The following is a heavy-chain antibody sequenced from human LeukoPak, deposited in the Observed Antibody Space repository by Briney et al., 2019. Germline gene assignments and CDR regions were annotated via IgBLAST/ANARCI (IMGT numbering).Heavy chain of an antibody. D-gene: IGHD6-19*01. J-gene: IGHJ4*02. V-gene: IGHV5-51*01. CDR1: GYSFSTHW. CDR2: IYPGDADT. CDR3: AKLGGWRYYFDY. Sequence: GESLKISCKGSGYSFSTHWIGWVRQMPGKGLEWMGIIYPGDADTRYSPSFQGQVTISADNSISTAYLQWSSLKASDTAMYYCAKLGGWRYYFDYWGQGTLVTVSS.